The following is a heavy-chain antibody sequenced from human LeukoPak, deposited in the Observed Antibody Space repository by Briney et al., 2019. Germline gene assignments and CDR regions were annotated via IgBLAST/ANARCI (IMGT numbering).Heavy chain of an antibody. Sequence: SETLSLTCTVSGGSISSYYWSSIRQPPGKGLEWIGYIYYSGSTNYNPSLKSRVTISVDTSKNQFSLKLSSVTAADTAVYYCARRYSSGWYYFDYWGQGTLVTVSS. CDR2: IYYSGST. J-gene: IGHJ4*02. CDR1: GGSISSYY. CDR3: ARRYSSGWYYFDY. D-gene: IGHD6-19*01. V-gene: IGHV4-59*08.